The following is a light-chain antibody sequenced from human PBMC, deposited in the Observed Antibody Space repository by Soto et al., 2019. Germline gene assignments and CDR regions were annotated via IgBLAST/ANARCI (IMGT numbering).Light chain of an antibody. CDR2: RNS. CDR3: AAWDGSLSGWV. CDR1: SSNIGSNF. V-gene: IGLV1-47*01. J-gene: IGLJ3*02. Sequence: QSVLTQPPSASGTPGQRVTISCSGSSSNIGSNFVYWYQQLPGTAPKLLIYRNSQRPSGVPDRFSGSKSGTSASLAISGLRSEDEADYYCAAWDGSLSGWVFGGGTKLTVL.